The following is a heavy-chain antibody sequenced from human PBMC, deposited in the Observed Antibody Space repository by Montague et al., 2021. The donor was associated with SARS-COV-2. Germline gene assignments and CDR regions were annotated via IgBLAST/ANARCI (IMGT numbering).Heavy chain of an antibody. CDR3: ARERSYLYGYFDL. J-gene: IGHJ2*01. CDR1: AGSIRDYY. CDR2: IYTTGSS. Sequence: SETLSLTCAVSAGSIRDYYWSWIRQPAGKGLEWIGRIYTTGSSDYSPSLQSRVTMSVDTSKNQVSLRLMSVTAADTALYYCARERSYLYGYFDLWGRGTLVTVSS. V-gene: IGHV4-4*07.